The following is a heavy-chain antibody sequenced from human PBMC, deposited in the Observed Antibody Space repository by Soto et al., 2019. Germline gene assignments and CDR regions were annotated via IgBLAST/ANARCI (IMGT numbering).Heavy chain of an antibody. Sequence: KVSCKASGGTFSSYAISWVRQMPGKGLEWMGRIDPGDTYATYSPAFQGHVTIEADKATSTAYLQWSSLKASDTAMYFCARIYCTTTTCDSWFDPWGQGTLVTVSP. CDR2: IDPGDTYA. J-gene: IGHJ5*02. D-gene: IGHD2-2*01. V-gene: IGHV5-10-1*01. CDR1: GGTFSSYA. CDR3: ARIYCTTTTCDSWFDP.